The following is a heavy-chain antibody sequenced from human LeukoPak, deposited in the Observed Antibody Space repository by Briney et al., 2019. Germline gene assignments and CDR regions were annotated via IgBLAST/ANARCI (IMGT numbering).Heavy chain of an antibody. CDR1: GGSISSSSYY. D-gene: IGHD3-16*02. J-gene: IGHJ1*01. V-gene: IGHV4-61*05. CDR3: ASSLRRYFQH. CDR2: IYYSGST. Sequence: SETLSLTCTVSGGSISSSSYYWGWIRQPPGKGLEWIGYIYYSGSTNYNPSLKSRVTISVDTSKNQFSLKLSSVTAADTAVYYCASSLRRYFQHWGQGTLVTVSS.